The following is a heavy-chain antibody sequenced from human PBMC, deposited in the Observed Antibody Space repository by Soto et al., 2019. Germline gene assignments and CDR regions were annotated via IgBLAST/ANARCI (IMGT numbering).Heavy chain of an antibody. CDR3: ARVNYYGSGTYYKPDYYYGMDV. Sequence: AGGSLRLSCEASGLTVSNNYMTWVRQAPGKGLEWVSVIYSGGNTYYADSVQGRFTISRDNSKNTLYLQLNNLRAEDTAVYYCARVNYYGSGTYYKPDYYYGMDVWGRGTTVTVSS. CDR2: IYSGGNT. V-gene: IGHV3-53*01. D-gene: IGHD3-10*01. J-gene: IGHJ6*02. CDR1: GLTVSNNY.